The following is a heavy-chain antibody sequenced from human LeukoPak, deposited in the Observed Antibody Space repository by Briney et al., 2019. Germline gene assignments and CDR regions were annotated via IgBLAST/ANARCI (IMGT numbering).Heavy chain of an antibody. Sequence: PSETLSLTCTVSGDSISPYYWNWIRQPPGKGLEWIGHIYYSGGADYKPALKSRVTISIDTSKNQFSLKLSSVTAADTAVYVCARDKVPGDYWGQGTLVTVSS. CDR3: ARDKVPGDY. D-gene: IGHD1-1*01. CDR2: IYYSGGA. CDR1: GDSISPYY. J-gene: IGHJ4*02. V-gene: IGHV4-59*01.